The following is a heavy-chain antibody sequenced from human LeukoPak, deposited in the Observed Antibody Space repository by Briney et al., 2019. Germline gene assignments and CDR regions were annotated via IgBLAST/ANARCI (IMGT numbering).Heavy chain of an antibody. J-gene: IGHJ6*02. CDR1: GDSISSGNYY. CDR2: IYASGST. D-gene: IGHD1-1*01. Sequence: SETLSLTCTVSGDSISSGNYYWTWIRQPAGKGLQWIGRIYASGSTNYNPSLKSRVTISIDTSKNQFSLKLSSVTAADTAVYYCARDASHQLSRRNYYAMDVWGQGTTVTVSS. CDR3: ARDASHQLSRRNYYAMDV. V-gene: IGHV4-61*02.